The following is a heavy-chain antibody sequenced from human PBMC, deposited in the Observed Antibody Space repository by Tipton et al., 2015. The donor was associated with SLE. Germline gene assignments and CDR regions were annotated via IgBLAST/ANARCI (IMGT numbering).Heavy chain of an antibody. Sequence: SLRLSCAASGFSFLSYGMYWVRQAPGKGLEWLAFIRHDGSDKFYAPSVKGRFTVSRDNSQDTVYLQMNSLRAEDTAVYYCARDDFYFAMDLWGQGTTLIVSS. CDR2: IRHDGSDK. CDR1: GFSFLSYG. CDR3: ARDDFYFAMDL. V-gene: IGHV3-30*02. J-gene: IGHJ6*02.